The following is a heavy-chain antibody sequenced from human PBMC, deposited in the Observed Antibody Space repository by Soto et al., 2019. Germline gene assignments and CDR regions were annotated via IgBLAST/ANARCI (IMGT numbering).Heavy chain of an antibody. Sequence: PSETLSLTCTVSGGSMRNYFWTWIRQPPGKGLEWLGYIFHSLGAKYNPSLGSRGTISLDTSKNQLSLSLRSVTAADTAIYFCVRDLNGSGDYWGQGTLVTVS. D-gene: IGHD3-10*01. CDR2: IFHSLGA. CDR3: VRDLNGSGDY. V-gene: IGHV4-59*01. J-gene: IGHJ4*02. CDR1: GGSMRNYF.